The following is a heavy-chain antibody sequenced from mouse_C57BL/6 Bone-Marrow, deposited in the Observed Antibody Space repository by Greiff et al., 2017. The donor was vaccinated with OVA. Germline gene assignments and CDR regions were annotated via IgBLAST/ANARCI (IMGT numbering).Heavy chain of an antibody. CDR2: INPNYGTT. V-gene: IGHV1-39*01. CDR1: GYSFTDYN. CDR3: AREIYYDYERAMDY. Sequence: VQLKESGPELVKPGASVKISCKASGYSFTDYNMNWVKQSNGKSLEWIGVINPNYGTTSYNQKFKGKATLTVDQSSSTAYMQLNSLTSEDSAVYYCAREIYYDYERAMDYWGQGTSVTVSS. D-gene: IGHD2-4*01. J-gene: IGHJ4*01.